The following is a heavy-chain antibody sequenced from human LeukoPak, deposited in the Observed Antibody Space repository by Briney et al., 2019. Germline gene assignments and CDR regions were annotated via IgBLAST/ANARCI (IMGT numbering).Heavy chain of an antibody. CDR3: AREISSSWSDYFDY. CDR2: IKQDGSEK. J-gene: IGHJ4*02. CDR1: GFTFSSYW. D-gene: IGHD6-13*01. V-gene: IGHV3-7*01. Sequence: GGSLRLSCAASGFTFSSYWMSWVRQAPGKGLEWAANIKQDGSEKYYVDSVKGRFTISRDNAKNSLYLQMNSLRAEDTAVYYCAREISSSWSDYFDYWGQGTLVTVSS.